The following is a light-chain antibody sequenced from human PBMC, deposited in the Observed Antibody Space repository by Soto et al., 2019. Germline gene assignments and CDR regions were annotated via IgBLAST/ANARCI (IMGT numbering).Light chain of an antibody. CDR1: QSVSSY. CDR2: DAS. Sequence: EIVLTQSPATLSLSPGERATLSCRASQSVSSYLAGYQQKPGQAPRRLIYDASNRATGIPARFSGSGSGTDFTLTISRLETEDFAVYYCQQRSNWPPITFGQGTGLEIK. J-gene: IGKJ5*01. V-gene: IGKV3-11*01. CDR3: QQRSNWPPIT.